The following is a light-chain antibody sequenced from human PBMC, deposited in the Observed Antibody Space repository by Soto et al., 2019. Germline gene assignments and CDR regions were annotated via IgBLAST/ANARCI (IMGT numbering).Light chain of an antibody. CDR3: QQFVTSPPKYT. Sequence: EFVLTQSPGTLSLSPGERATLSCRASQSVSSTYLAWYQQKPGQAPRLLIYAASTRATGIPDRFSGSGSGTDFTLTINRLEPEDSAVYYCQQFVTSPPKYTFGQGTKQEIK. CDR1: QSVSSTY. V-gene: IGKV3-20*01. J-gene: IGKJ2*01. CDR2: AAS.